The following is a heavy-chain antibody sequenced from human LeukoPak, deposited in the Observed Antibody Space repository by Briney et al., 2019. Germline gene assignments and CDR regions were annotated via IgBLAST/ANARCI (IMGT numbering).Heavy chain of an antibody. J-gene: IGHJ4*02. CDR3: ARESGSSSRD. CDR1: GGSISSYY. Sequence: KPSETLSLTCTVSGGSISSYYWSWIRQPPGKGLEWIGYIYYSGSTNYNPSLKSRVTISVDTSKNQFSLKLSSVTAADTAVYYCARESGSSSRDWGQGTLVTVSS. D-gene: IGHD6-13*01. CDR2: IYYSGST. V-gene: IGHV4-59*01.